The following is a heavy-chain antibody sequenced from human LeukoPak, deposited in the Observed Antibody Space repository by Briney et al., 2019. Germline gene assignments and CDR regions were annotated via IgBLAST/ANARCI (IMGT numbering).Heavy chain of an antibody. CDR3: AKDMGRYSSGWPGGMDV. Sequence: PGGSLRLSCAASGFTFDDYAMHWVRQAPGKGLEWVAGISWNSGGIGYADSVKGRFTISRDNAKNSLYLQMNSLRAEDTALYYCAKDMGRYSSGWPGGMDVWGQGTTVTVSS. J-gene: IGHJ6*02. CDR2: ISWNSGGI. CDR1: GFTFDDYA. D-gene: IGHD6-19*01. V-gene: IGHV3-9*01.